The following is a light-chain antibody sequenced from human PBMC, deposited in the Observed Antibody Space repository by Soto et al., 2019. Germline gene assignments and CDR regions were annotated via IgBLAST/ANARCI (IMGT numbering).Light chain of an antibody. V-gene: IGLV2-11*01. J-gene: IGLJ2*01. CDR3: CSYAGSYVV. CDR2: DVS. Sequence: QSALTQPRSVSGSPGQSVTISCTGTSSDVGGYNFVSWYQQHPGKAPKFMIYDVSKRPSGVPDRFSGSRSGNTASLTISGLQAEDEADYYCCSYAGSYVVFGGGTKLTV. CDR1: SSDVGGYNF.